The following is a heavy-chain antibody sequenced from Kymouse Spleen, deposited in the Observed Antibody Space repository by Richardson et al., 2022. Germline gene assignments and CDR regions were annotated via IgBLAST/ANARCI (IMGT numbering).Heavy chain of an antibody. CDR3: ARRSNYDYYYGMDV. J-gene: IGHJ6*02. Sequence: QVQLVQSGAEVKKPGSSVKVSCKASGGTFSSYAISWVRQAPGQGLEWMGGIIPIFGTANYAQKFQGRVTITTDESTSTAYMELSSLRSEDTAVYYCARRSNYDYYYGMDVWGQGTTVTVSS. V-gene: IGHV1-69*05. CDR2: IIPIFGTA. D-gene: IGHD4-11,IGHD4-11*01. CDR1: GGTFSSYA.